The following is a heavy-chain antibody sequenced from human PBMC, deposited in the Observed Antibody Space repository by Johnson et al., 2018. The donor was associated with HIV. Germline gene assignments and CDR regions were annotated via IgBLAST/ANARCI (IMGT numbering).Heavy chain of an antibody. J-gene: IGHJ3*02. CDR2: LFSGGTT. CDR1: GFSVSTYY. CDR3: ASEYSYGSHDAFDI. D-gene: IGHD5-18*01. Sequence: VQLVESGGGLVQPGGSLRLSCAASGFSVSTYYMSWVRQAPGRGLEWVSVLFSGGTTYYADSVKGRFTISRDNSKNTLFLQINSLRAEDTAVYYCASEYSYGSHDAFDIWGQGTMVTVSS. V-gene: IGHV3-66*01.